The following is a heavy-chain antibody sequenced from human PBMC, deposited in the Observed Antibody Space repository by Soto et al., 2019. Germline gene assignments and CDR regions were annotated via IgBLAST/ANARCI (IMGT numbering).Heavy chain of an antibody. Sequence: SETLSLTCXVSGGSISEKYWNWVRQPPGKGLEWIGLIFANGHTDYNPSLKSRVTMSVDASKNQFSLRLTSMTAADTAVYYCVASLAASGLNWLDPWGRGTLVTVSS. CDR1: GGSISEKY. CDR2: IFANGHT. D-gene: IGHD6-13*01. J-gene: IGHJ5*02. CDR3: VASLAASGLNWLDP. V-gene: IGHV4-4*07.